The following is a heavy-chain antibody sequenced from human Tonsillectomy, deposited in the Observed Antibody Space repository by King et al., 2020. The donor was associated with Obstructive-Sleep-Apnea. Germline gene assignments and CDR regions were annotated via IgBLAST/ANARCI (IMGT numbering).Heavy chain of an antibody. Sequence: VQLQQWGAGLLKPSETLSLTCAVYGGSFSGYYWSWIRQPPGKGLEWICEINHSGSTNYNQSLKSRFTISLEPSKNQFSLKLSSVTAADTAVYYCARGIAAAGEGGYYFDYWGQGTLVTVSS. CDR1: GGSFSGYY. CDR3: ARGIAAAGEGGYYFDY. CDR2: INHSGST. V-gene: IGHV4-34*01. D-gene: IGHD6-13*01. J-gene: IGHJ4*02.